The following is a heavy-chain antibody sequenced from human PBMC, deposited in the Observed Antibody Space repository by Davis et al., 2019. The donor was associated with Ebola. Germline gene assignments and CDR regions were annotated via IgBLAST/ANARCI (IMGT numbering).Heavy chain of an antibody. CDR2: IIENGVDT. CDR3: SKAYNVRDRENIFDH. D-gene: IGHD3-16*01. CDR1: GFTFRNYA. V-gene: IGHV3-23*01. J-gene: IGHJ5*02. Sequence: GESLKISCAASGFTFRNYAMSWVRQAPGKGLEWVSGIIENGVDTFYADSVKGRFTIYRDNSTSTLDLQMDSLRAEDTAVEYCSKAYNVRDRENIFDHWGQGIPVTVSS.